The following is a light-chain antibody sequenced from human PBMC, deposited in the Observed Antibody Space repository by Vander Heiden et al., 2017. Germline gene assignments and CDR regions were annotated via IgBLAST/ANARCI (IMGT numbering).Light chain of an antibody. V-gene: IGKV1-39*01. CDR3: QQSYRPPLT. Sequence: DIRITQSPASLSASVGDRVTIPCRASQSIDKSVNWYQQKLQKAPNLLIYNASTLQSGVPARFSGSGSGTYFTLTISRLQPEDFATYFCQQSYRPPLTFGGGTKVEIQ. CDR2: NAS. CDR1: QSIDKS. J-gene: IGKJ4*01.